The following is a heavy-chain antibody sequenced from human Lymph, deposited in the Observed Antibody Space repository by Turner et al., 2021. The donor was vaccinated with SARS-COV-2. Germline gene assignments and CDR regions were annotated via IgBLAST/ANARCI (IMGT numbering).Heavy chain of an antibody. CDR1: GGSISSSSQY. CDR3: ARLVRRAEYYFDY. Sequence: QLQLQESGPGLVKLSETLSLTCPVPGGSISSSSQYWGWIRQPPGRGVEWIGLIYYSGSNYYNPSLKSRVTISVDTSKNQFSLKLSSVTAADTAVYYCARLVRRAEYYFDYWGQGTLVTVSS. J-gene: IGHJ4*02. V-gene: IGHV4-39*01. D-gene: IGHD3-10*01. CDR2: IYYSGSN.